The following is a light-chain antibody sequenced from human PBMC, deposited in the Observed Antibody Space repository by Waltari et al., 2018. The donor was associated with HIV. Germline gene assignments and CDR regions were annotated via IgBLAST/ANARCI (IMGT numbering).Light chain of an antibody. J-gene: IGKJ5*01. Sequence: DIVVTQTPLSLSVTPGQPASIPCKSSQSLLHSDGETYLYWYLQKPGQSPQFLIYEVSNRFSGVPERFSGSGSGTDFTLKISRVEAEDVGIYYCLQTIQLPLTFGQGTRLEIK. CDR2: EVS. V-gene: IGKV2D-29*02. CDR1: QSLLHSDGETY. CDR3: LQTIQLPLT.